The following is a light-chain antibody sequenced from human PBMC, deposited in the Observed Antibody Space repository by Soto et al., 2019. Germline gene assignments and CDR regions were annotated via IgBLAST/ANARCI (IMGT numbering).Light chain of an antibody. Sequence: QSALTQPASVSGSPGQSITISCTGTSSDVGANIFVSWHQQHPGKAPKLMIYAVSSRPSGVSYRFSGSKSGNTASLTISGLQAADEADYYCNSYAGGLVLFGGGTKLTVL. CDR3: NSYAGGLVL. CDR1: SSDVGANIF. V-gene: IGLV2-14*01. J-gene: IGLJ2*01. CDR2: AVS.